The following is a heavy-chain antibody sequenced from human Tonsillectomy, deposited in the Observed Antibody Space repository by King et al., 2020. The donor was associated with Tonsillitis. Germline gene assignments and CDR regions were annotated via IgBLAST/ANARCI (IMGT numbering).Heavy chain of an antibody. CDR2: ISAYNGNT. Sequence: VQLVESGAEVKKPGASVKVSCKASGYTFTSYGISWVRQAPGQGLEWMGWISAYNGNTNYAQQLQGRVTMTTDTSTSTAYMELRSLRSDDTAVYYCARAPRAYIVVVPAALDYWGQGTLVTVSS. CDR3: ARAPRAYIVVVPAALDY. V-gene: IGHV1-18*01. D-gene: IGHD2-2*01. CDR1: GYTFTSYG. J-gene: IGHJ4*02.